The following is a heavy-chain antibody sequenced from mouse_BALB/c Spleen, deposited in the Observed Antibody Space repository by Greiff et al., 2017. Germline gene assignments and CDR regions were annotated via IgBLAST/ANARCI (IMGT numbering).Heavy chain of an antibody. CDR2: IDPANGNT. Sequence: VQLKQSGAELVKPGASVKLSCTASGFNIKDTYMHWVKQRPEQGLEWIGRIDPANGNTKYDPKFQGKATITADTSSNTAYLQLSSLTSEDTAVYYCARWVTGPYAMDYWGQGTSVTVSS. J-gene: IGHJ4*01. CDR1: GFNIKDTY. V-gene: IGHV14-3*02. D-gene: IGHD4-1*01. CDR3: ARWVTGPYAMDY.